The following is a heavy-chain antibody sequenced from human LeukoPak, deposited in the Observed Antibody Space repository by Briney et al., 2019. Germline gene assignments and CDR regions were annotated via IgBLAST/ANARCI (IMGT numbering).Heavy chain of an antibody. D-gene: IGHD5-18*01. CDR1: GFTFSNYE. Sequence: GGSLRLSCAASGFTFSNYEMNWVRQAPGKGLEWVSGVSPNGETAYYADSVKGRFTISRDNSKNTVYLQVRSLRAEDTAVYYCAKDLGWIQFGYWGQGALVTVSS. CDR3: AKDLGWIQFGY. V-gene: IGHV3-23*01. CDR2: VSPNGETA. J-gene: IGHJ4*02.